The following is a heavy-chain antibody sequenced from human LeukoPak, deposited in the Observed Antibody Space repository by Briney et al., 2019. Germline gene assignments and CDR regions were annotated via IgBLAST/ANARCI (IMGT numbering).Heavy chain of an antibody. CDR2: IVGSGGST. V-gene: IGHV3-23*01. J-gene: IGHJ6*02. D-gene: IGHD6-19*01. CDR1: GFSFSSYA. Sequence: GGSLRLSCAASGFSFSSYAMSWVRQAPGKGLEWVSGIVGSGGSTYYADSVKGRFTISRDNSKNTLYLQMNSLRAEDTAVYYCAKDQCWGSGWCYSNYYYGMDVWGQGTTVTVSS. CDR3: AKDQCWGSGWCYSNYYYGMDV.